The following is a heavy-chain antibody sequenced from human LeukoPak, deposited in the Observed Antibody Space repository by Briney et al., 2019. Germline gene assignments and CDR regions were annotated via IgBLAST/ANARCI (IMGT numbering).Heavy chain of an antibody. CDR1: GFTFSSYA. J-gene: IGHJ3*02. CDR3: AKDRTVTQFGDAFDI. V-gene: IGHV3-23*01. CDR2: ISGSGGST. Sequence: GGSLRLSCAASGFTFSSYAMSWVRQAPGKGLEWVSAISGSGGSTYYADSVKGRFTISRDNSKNTLYLQMNSLRAEDTAVYYCAKDRTVTQFGDAFDIWDQGTMVTVSS. D-gene: IGHD4-17*01.